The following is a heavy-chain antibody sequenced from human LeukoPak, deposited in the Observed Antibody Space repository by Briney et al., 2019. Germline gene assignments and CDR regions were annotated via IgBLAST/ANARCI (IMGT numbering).Heavy chain of an antibody. Sequence: ASVKVSCKASGYTFTGYYMHWVRQAPGQGLEWMGWINPNSGGTNYAQKFQGRVTMTRDTSISTAYMELSRLRSDDTAVYYCARNGKRVVYYFDYWGQGTLVTVSS. V-gene: IGHV1-2*02. J-gene: IGHJ4*02. CDR2: INPNSGGT. CDR1: GYTFTGYY. D-gene: IGHD2-15*01. CDR3: ARNGKRVVYYFDY.